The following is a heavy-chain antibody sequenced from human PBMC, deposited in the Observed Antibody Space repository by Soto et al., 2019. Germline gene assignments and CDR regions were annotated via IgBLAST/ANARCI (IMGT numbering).Heavy chain of an antibody. J-gene: IGHJ6*02. V-gene: IGHV1-2*04. D-gene: IGHD6-6*01. CDR2: INPNSGGT. CDR1: GYTFTGYY. Sequence: ASVKVSCKASGYTFTGYYMHWVRQAPGQGLEWMGWINPNSGGTNYAQKFQGWVTMTRDTSISTAYMELSRLRSGDTAVYYCARGGYSSSSDYYYYGMDVWGQGTTVTVSS. CDR3: ARGGYSSSSDYYYYGMDV.